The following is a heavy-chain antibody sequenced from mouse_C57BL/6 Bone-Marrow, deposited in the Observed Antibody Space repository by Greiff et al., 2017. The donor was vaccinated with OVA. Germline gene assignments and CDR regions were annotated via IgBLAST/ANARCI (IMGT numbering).Heavy chain of an antibody. CDR3: ARFYSNYEGFAY. CDR1: GYTFASYG. D-gene: IGHD2-5*01. CDR2: IYPRSGNT. V-gene: IGHV1-81*01. J-gene: IGHJ3*01. Sequence: QVQLKESGAELARPGASVKLSCKASGYTFASYGISWVKQRTGQGLEWIGEIYPRSGNTYYNEKFKGKATLTADKSSSTAYMELRSLTSEDSAVYFCARFYSNYEGFAYWGQGTLVTVSA.